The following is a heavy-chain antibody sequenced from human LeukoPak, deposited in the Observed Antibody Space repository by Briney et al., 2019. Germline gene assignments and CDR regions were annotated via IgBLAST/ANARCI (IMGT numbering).Heavy chain of an antibody. CDR3: ANTKAFGWYSPYSWFDP. J-gene: IGHJ5*02. V-gene: IGHV4-39*07. CDR1: GGSISSSSYY. D-gene: IGHD6-19*01. CDR2: IYYSGNT. Sequence: SETLSLTCTVSGGSISSSSYYWGWIRQPPGKGLEWIGSIYYSGNTYYNPSLKSRVTMSVDTSRSQFSLRLTSVTAADTAVYYCANTKAFGWYSPYSWFDPWGQGTLVTVSS.